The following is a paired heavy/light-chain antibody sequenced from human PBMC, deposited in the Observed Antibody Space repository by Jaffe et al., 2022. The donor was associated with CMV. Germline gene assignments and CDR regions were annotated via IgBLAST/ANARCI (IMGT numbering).Light chain of an antibody. CDR1: QAISNY. Sequence: DIQMTQSPSSLSASVGDRVTITCRASQAISNYLAWFQQKPGKAPKYLIYAASSLQSGVPSKFSGSGSGTDFTLTISSLQPEDFATYYCQQYNSYPLTFGGGTKVEIK. V-gene: IGKV1-16*02. CDR3: QQYNSYPLT. J-gene: IGKJ4*01. CDR2: AAS.
Heavy chain of an antibody. CDR2: INCNSGEI. CDR3: ARDLMGANIGPLTY. J-gene: IGHJ4*02. D-gene: IGHD1-26*01. V-gene: IGHV1-2*02. CDR1: GYIFTGYY. Sequence: QVQLVQSGTEVKRPGASVKVSCKASGYIFTGYYVHWVRQAPGQGLEWMGGINCNSGEIQYAQKFQGRVTMTRDTSSTTAYMELSRVRSDDTAVYYCARDLMGANIGPLTYWGQGSLVTVSS.